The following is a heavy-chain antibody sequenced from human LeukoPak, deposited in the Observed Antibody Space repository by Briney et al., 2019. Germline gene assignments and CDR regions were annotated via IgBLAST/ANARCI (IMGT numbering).Heavy chain of an antibody. D-gene: IGHD3-3*01. J-gene: IGHJ4*02. CDR1: GFTFSSYW. CDR2: IKQDGSEK. CDR3: ASRAFWSGYALGY. Sequence: GRSLRLSCAASGFTFSSYWMSWVRQAPGKGLEWVANIKQDGSEKYYVDSVKGRFTISRDNAKNSLYLQMNSLRAEDTAVYYCASRAFWSGYALGYWGQGTLVTVSS. V-gene: IGHV3-7*01.